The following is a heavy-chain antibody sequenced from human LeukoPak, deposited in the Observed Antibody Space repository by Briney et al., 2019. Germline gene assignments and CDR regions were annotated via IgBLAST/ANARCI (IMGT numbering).Heavy chain of an antibody. Sequence: PSETLPLTCAVYGASFSGYYWSWIRQPPGKGLVWIGEINHSGSTNYIPSLKSRVTISVDTSKNRFSLKLSSVTAADTAVYYCARGQGYCSGGSCYPPYYFDYWGQGTLVTVSS. CDR1: GASFSGYY. J-gene: IGHJ4*02. V-gene: IGHV4-34*01. CDR2: INHSGST. CDR3: ARGQGYCSGGSCYPPYYFDY. D-gene: IGHD2-15*01.